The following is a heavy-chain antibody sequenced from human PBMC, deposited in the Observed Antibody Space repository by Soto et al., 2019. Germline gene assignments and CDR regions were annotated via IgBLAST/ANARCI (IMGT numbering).Heavy chain of an antibody. V-gene: IGHV3-23*01. CDR1: GFTFISYA. Sequence: VGSLRLSCAASGFTFISYAMNWVRQAPGKGLEWVSAVSGSGGSTHYADSVKGRFTIFRDNSKNTLYLQMNSLKAEDTAIYYCEKDSDTTYGGNFDYWGHGALVTVSS. J-gene: IGHJ4*01. D-gene: IGHD2-15*01. CDR2: VSGSGGST. CDR3: EKDSDTTYGGNFDY.